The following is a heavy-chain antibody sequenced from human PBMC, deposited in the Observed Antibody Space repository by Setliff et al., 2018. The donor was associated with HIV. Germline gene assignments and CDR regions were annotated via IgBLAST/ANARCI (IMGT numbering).Heavy chain of an antibody. CDR3: AKGVKWLDP. D-gene: IGHD3-16*01. CDR2: ISRSTTNI. CDR1: GFTFSSYS. J-gene: IGHJ5*02. V-gene: IGHV3-21*04. Sequence: GSLRLSCAASGFTFSSYSMNWVRQAPGKGLEWVSSISRSTTNIYYGDSVKGRFTISRDNAKNSLYLQMHSLRVEDTAAYYCAKGVKWLDPWGQGIQVTVSS.